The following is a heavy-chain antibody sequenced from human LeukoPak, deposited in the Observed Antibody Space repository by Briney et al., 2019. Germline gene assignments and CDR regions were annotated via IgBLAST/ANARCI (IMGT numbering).Heavy chain of an antibody. CDR2: ITGGSTTI. Sequence: GGSLRLSCAASGFTFRSYNMNWVRQAPGKGLEWVSYITGGSTTIYYADSVKGRFTISRDNAKTSLHLQMNSLRADDTAVYYCARDLNGDYPEDSLDIWGPGTMVTVSS. CDR3: ARDLNGDYPEDSLDI. J-gene: IGHJ3*02. CDR1: GFTFRSYN. D-gene: IGHD4-17*01. V-gene: IGHV3-48*04.